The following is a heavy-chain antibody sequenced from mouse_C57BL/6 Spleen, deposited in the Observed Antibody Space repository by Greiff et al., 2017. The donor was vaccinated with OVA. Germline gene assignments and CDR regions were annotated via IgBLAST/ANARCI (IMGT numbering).Heavy chain of an antibody. CDR2: ISDGGSYT. Sequence: EVQVVESGGGLVKPGGSLKLSCAASGFTFGSYAMSWVRQTPEKRLEWVATISDGGSYTYYPDNVKGRFTISRDNAKNNLYLQMSHLKSEDTAMYYSAREAYYSNLYAMDYWGQGTSVTVSS. J-gene: IGHJ4*01. CDR1: GFTFGSYA. CDR3: AREAYYSNLYAMDY. V-gene: IGHV5-4*01. D-gene: IGHD2-5*01.